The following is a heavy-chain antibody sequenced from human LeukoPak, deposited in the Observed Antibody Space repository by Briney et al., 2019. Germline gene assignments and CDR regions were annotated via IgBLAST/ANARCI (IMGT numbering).Heavy chain of an antibody. Sequence: SETLSLTCNVSAYSITNGYYWGWIRQAPGKGLEWIGSIYHSGSTYYNPSLKSRVTISVDTSKNQFSLKLTSVTAADTAVYYCARGRRQLVRSWGYWGQGTLVTVSS. CDR1: AYSITNGYY. V-gene: IGHV4-38-2*02. CDR3: ARGRRQLVRSWGY. CDR2: IYHSGST. J-gene: IGHJ4*02. D-gene: IGHD6-13*01.